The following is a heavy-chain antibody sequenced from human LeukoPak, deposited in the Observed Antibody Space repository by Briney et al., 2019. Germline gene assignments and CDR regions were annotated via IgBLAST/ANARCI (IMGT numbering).Heavy chain of an antibody. J-gene: IGHJ4*02. D-gene: IGHD3-22*01. CDR1: GFTFSSYA. CDR3: AKRSRDSSGYFDY. CDR2: ISGSGGST. V-gene: IGHV3-23*01. Sequence: GGSLRLSCAASGFTFSSYAMSWVRQAPGKGLEWVAAISGSGGSTYYVDSVKGRFTISRDNSKNTLYLQMNSLRAEDTAVYYCAKRSRDSSGYFDYWGQGSLVTVSS.